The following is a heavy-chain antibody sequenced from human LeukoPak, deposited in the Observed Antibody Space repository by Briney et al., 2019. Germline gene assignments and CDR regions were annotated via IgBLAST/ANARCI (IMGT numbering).Heavy chain of an antibody. J-gene: IGHJ5*02. Sequence: PSETLSLTCAVSGYSISSGYYWGWIRQPPGKGLEWIGNIHHTGSTYHSPSLKSRVTISVDTSKNQFFLKPTSVTAADTAVHYCARVLPGAANWFDPWGQGTLVAVSS. V-gene: IGHV4-38-2*01. CDR2: IHHTGST. D-gene: IGHD6-25*01. CDR3: ARVLPGAANWFDP. CDR1: GYSISSGYY.